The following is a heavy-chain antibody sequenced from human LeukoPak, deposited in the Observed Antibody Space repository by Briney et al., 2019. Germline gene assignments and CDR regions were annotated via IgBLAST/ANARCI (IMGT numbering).Heavy chain of an antibody. Sequence: GASVKVSCKASGYTFTGYYMHWVRQAPGQGLEWMGWINPNSGGTNYAQKFQGRVTMTRDTSISTAYMELSRLRSDDTAVYYCARARGGHYDAFDIWGQGTMVTVSS. CDR1: GYTFTGYY. CDR2: INPNSGGT. J-gene: IGHJ3*02. CDR3: ARARGGHYDAFDI. D-gene: IGHD3-10*01. V-gene: IGHV1-2*02.